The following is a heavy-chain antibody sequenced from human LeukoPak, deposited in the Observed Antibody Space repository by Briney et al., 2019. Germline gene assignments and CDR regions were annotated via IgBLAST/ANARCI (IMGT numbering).Heavy chain of an antibody. CDR2: IYTSGST. CDR3: ASRTIAAAGLDY. D-gene: IGHD6-13*01. J-gene: IGHJ4*02. V-gene: IGHV4-61*02. CDR1: GGSISSGSYY. Sequence: SQTLSLTCTVSGGSISSGSYYWRWIRQPAGTGLEWIGRIYTSGSTNYNPSLKSRVTISVDTSKNQFSLKLSSVTAADTAVYYCASRTIAAAGLDYWGQGTLVTVSS.